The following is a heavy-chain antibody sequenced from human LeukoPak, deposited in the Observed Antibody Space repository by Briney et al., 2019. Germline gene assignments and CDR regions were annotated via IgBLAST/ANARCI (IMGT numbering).Heavy chain of an antibody. D-gene: IGHD2-15*01. CDR1: RFTFSSSA. J-gene: IGHJ5*02. V-gene: IGHV3-23*01. CDR3: ARITGSDWFDP. Sequence: GGSLRLSCAASRFTFSSSAMSWVRQAPGKGLEWVSTISDSGGSTYYADSVKGRFTISRDNSKSTLYLQVNSLGAEDTAVYYCARITGSDWFDPWGQGTLVTVSS. CDR2: ISDSGGST.